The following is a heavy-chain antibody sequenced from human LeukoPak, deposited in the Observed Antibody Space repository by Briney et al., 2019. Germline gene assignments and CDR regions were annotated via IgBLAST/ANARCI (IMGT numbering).Heavy chain of an antibody. V-gene: IGHV5-51*01. CDR2: VFPADSDT. CDR1: GYSLTNYW. J-gene: IGHJ4*02. CDR3: ARYDGGATADF. Sequence: GESLKISCKVSGYSLTNYWIAWVRQMPGKGLEWMGIVFPADSDTRYSPPFQGQVTISADKSINTAYLQWSSLKASDTAIYYCARYDGGATADFWGQGTLVTVSS. D-gene: IGHD1-26*01.